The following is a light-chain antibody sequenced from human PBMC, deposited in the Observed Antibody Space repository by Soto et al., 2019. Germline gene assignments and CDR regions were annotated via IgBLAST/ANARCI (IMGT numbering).Light chain of an antibody. CDR1: SSDVGGYNF. V-gene: IGLV2-14*01. CDR2: EVR. CDR3: SSYTSSSTVV. J-gene: IGLJ3*02. Sequence: QSALTQPASVSGSPGQSITISCTGTSSDVGGYNFVSWYQQHPGKAPKLLIYEVRHRPSGVSDRFSGSKSGNTASLTISGLQAEDEPDYYCSSYTSSSTVVFGGGTQLTVL.